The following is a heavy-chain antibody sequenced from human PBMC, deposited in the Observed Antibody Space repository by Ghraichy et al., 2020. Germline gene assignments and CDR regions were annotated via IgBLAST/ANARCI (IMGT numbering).Heavy chain of an antibody. V-gene: IGHV4-34*01. CDR1: GGSFSGYY. D-gene: IGHD6-19*01. Sequence: LSLTCAVYGGSFSGYYWSWIRQPPGKGLEWIGEINHSGSTNYNPSLKSRVTISVDTSKNQFSLKLSSVTAADTAVYYCARGGGIAVAVDYWGQGTLVTVSS. J-gene: IGHJ4*02. CDR3: ARGGGIAVAVDY. CDR2: INHSGST.